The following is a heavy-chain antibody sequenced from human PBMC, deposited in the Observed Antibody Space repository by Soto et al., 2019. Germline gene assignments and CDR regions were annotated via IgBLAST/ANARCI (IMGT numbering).Heavy chain of an antibody. CDR2: INHSGST. J-gene: IGHJ4*02. D-gene: IGHD6-13*01. CDR1: GGSFSGYY. V-gene: IGHV4-34*01. Sequence: SETLSLTCAVYGGSFSGYYWSWIRQPPGKGLEWIGEINHSGSTNYNPSLKSRVTISVDTSKNQFSLKLSSVTAADTAVYYCERCEDIAAAGDYWGQGTLVPVSS. CDR3: ERCEDIAAAGDY.